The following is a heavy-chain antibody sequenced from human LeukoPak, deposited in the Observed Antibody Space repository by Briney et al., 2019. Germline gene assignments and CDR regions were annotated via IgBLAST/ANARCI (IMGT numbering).Heavy chain of an antibody. CDR3: ARDGFTIFGVVLGEYNWFDP. CDR1: GYTFTSYG. CDR2: ISAYNGNT. V-gene: IGHV1-18*01. D-gene: IGHD3-3*01. J-gene: IGHJ5*02. Sequence: ASVKVSCKASGYTFTSYGISWVRQAPGQGLEWMGWISAYNGNTNYAQKLQGRVTMTTDTSTSTAYMKLRSLRSDDTAVYYCARDGFTIFGVVLGEYNWFDPWGQGTLVTVSS.